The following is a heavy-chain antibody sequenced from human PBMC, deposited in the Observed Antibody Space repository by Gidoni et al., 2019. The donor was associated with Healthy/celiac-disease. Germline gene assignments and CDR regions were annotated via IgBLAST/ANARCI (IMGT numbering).Heavy chain of an antibody. D-gene: IGHD6-19*01. Sequence: EVQLLESGGGLVQPGVSLRLPCAASGFTISIYAMRWVRQAPGTGLGWVSAISGSGGITYYADSVKGRFTISRDNSKNTLYLQMNSLRAEDTAVYYCAKKEQWLVKSPYLGWSEYFQHWGQGTLVTVSS. V-gene: IGHV3-23*01. J-gene: IGHJ1*01. CDR2: ISGSGGIT. CDR1: GFTISIYA. CDR3: AKKEQWLVKSPYLGWSEYFQH.